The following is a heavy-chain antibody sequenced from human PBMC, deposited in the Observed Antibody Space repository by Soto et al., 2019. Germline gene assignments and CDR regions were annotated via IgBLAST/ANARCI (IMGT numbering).Heavy chain of an antibody. V-gene: IGHV1-69*01. Sequence: QVQLVQSGVEVKNPGSSVKVSCKASGGTFSSYAISWVRQAPGQGLEWMGGIIPISDTTNYAQKFQGRVTITADESTRTAYMELSSLGSDDTAVYYFARSQVSRTSLEMLYYYYYGMDVRGQGTTVTVSS. D-gene: IGHD2-2*01. J-gene: IGHJ6*02. CDR3: ARSQVSRTSLEMLYYYYYGMDV. CDR2: IIPISDTT. CDR1: GGTFSSYA.